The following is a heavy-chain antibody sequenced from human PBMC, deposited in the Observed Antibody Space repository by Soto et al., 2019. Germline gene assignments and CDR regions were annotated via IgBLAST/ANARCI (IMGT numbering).Heavy chain of an antibody. J-gene: IGHJ4*02. D-gene: IGHD3-10*01. CDR1: GYTFTGYY. V-gene: IGHV1-2*04. CDR3: ARGTITMVRGALYYFDY. Sequence: ASVKVSCKASGYTFTGYYMHWVRQAPGQGLEWMGWINPNSGGTNYAQKFQGWVTMTRDTSISTAYMELSRLRSDDTAVYYCARGTITMVRGALYYFDYWGQGTLVTVSS. CDR2: INPNSGGT.